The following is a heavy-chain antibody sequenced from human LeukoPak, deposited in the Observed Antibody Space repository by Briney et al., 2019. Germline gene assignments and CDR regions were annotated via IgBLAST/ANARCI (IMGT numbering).Heavy chain of an antibody. D-gene: IGHD5-24*01. CDR1: GFTSSSYA. J-gene: IGHJ4*02. V-gene: IGHV3-23*01. CDR3: AKGLDGYNYVPSDY. Sequence: GGSLRLSCAASGFTSSSYAMSWVRQAPGKGLEWVSAISGSGGSTYYADSVKGRFTISRDDSKNTLYLQMNSLRAENTAVYYCAKGLDGYNYVPSDYWGQGTLVTVSS. CDR2: ISGSGGST.